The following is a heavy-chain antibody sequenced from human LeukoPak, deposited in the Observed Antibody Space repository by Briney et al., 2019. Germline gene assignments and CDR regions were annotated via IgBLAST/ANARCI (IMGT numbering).Heavy chain of an antibody. V-gene: IGHV4-4*02. CDR3: AGKDYYGSGSFDY. J-gene: IGHJ4*02. CDR1: GGSISSSNW. Sequence: SETLSLTCAVSGGSISSSNWWSWVRQPPGKGREWIGEIYHSGSTNYNPSLKSRVTISVDKSKNQFSLKLSSVTAADTAVYYCAGKDYYGSGSFDYWGQGTLVTVSS. CDR2: IYHSGST. D-gene: IGHD3-10*01.